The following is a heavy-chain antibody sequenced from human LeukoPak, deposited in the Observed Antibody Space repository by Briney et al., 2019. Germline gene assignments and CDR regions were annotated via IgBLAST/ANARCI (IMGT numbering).Heavy chain of an antibody. V-gene: IGHV3-7*01. CDR2: IKQDESEI. J-gene: IGHJ4*02. Sequence: GGSLRLSCAASGFTFSNYWMSWVRQSPGKGLEWVAKIKQDESEIYYVDSVKGRFTISRDNAKNSLYLQMNSLRAEDTAVYYCASGCGPMVVSYWGQGTLVTVSS. CDR1: GFTFSNYW. CDR3: ASGCGPMVVSY. D-gene: IGHD2-8*02.